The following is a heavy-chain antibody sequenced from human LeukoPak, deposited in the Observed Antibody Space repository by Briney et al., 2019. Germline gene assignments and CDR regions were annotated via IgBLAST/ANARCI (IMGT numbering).Heavy chain of an antibody. V-gene: IGHV1-69*06. CDR1: GGTFSSYG. CDR3: ARETRAVAGKPFDY. CDR2: IIPIFGTA. J-gene: IGHJ4*02. D-gene: IGHD6-19*01. Sequence: ASVKVSCKASGGTFSSYGISWVRQAPGQGLEWMGGIIPIFGTANYAQKFQGRVTITADKSTSTAYMELSSLRSEDTAVYYCARETRAVAGKPFDYWGQGTLVTVSS.